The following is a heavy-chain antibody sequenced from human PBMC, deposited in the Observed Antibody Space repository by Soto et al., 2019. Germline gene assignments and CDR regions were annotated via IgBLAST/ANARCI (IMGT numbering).Heavy chain of an antibody. CDR1: GFTFSSYW. D-gene: IGHD6-6*01. Sequence: GGSLRLSCAASGFTFSSYWMHWVRQAPGKGLVWVSRINSDGSSTSYADSVKGRFTISRDNAKNTLYLQMNSLRAEDTAVYYCARGVPIAARMYYFDYWGQVTLVTVSS. J-gene: IGHJ4*02. V-gene: IGHV3-74*01. CDR2: INSDGSST. CDR3: ARGVPIAARMYYFDY.